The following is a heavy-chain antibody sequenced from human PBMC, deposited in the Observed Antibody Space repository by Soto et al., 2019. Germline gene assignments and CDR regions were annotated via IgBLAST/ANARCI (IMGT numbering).Heavy chain of an antibody. V-gene: IGHV2-5*02. J-gene: IGHJ3*02. D-gene: IGHD2-15*01. CDR1: GFSLSTSEVG. CDR3: ARTSPRGIYI. Sequence: SGPTLVNPTQTLTLTCTFSGFSLSTSEVGVGWIRQPPGKALEWLALIYWDDDKRYSPSLKGRLTITKDTSKSQVVLTMANMNPVDTATYYCARTSPRGIYIWGQGTMVTVSS. CDR2: IYWDDDK.